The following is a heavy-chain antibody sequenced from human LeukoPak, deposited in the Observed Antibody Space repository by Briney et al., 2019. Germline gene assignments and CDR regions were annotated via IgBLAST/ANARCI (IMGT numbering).Heavy chain of an antibody. V-gene: IGHV4-59*11. Sequence: SETLSLTCTVSGGSITGHYWSWIRQPPGKGLEWIGYIHYTGSTNYNPSLNSRVTMSVDTPNNQFSLRLTSVTATDTAVYYCARLHALGAEEFDPWGQGALVTVSS. D-gene: IGHD3-16*01. CDR3: ARLHALGAEEFDP. J-gene: IGHJ5*02. CDR1: GGSITGHY. CDR2: IHYTGST.